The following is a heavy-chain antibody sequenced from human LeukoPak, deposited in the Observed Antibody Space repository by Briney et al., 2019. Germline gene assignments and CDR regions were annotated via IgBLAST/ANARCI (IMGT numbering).Heavy chain of an antibody. D-gene: IGHD2-8*01. CDR1: GYAFSSYD. CDR3: ARGRTDCNNGVCYSNYYYMDV. CDR2: MNPNTGHT. J-gene: IGHJ6*03. V-gene: IGHV1-8*01. Sequence: SVKVSCKTSGYAFSSYDINWERQAPGQGLEWMGWMNPNTGHTGSAEQFQGRVTMTRNTSISTAYMELSSLKSEDTATYYCARGRTDCNNGVCYSNYYYMDVWGKGTTVTVSS.